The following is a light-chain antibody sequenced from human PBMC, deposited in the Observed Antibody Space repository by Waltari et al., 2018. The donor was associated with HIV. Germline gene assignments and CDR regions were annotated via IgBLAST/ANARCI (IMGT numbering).Light chain of an antibody. Sequence: DVVLTQSPLSLPVIIGQPASISCRASQSLVHSDGNTFLNWFHQRPGQSPRRLIHKVSARDSGVPDRFSGSGSCTGFTLKISRVAPEDVGVYYCMQGTHWPPTLGQGTKVEIK. CDR1: QSLVHSDGNTF. CDR2: KVS. V-gene: IGKV2-30*02. J-gene: IGKJ1*01. CDR3: MQGTHWPPT.